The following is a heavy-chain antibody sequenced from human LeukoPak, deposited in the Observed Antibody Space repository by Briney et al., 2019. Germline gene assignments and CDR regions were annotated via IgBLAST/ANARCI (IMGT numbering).Heavy chain of an antibody. CDR1: GFTFSDYY. CDR2: ISSSGSTI. Sequence: GGSLRLSCAASGFTFSDYYMSWIRQAPGKGLEWVSYISSSGSTIYYADSVKGRFTISRDNAKNSLYLQMNSLRTEDTALYYCAKDSETYYYDSSGYPPYFDYWGQGTLVTVSS. D-gene: IGHD3-22*01. J-gene: IGHJ4*02. V-gene: IGHV3-11*01. CDR3: AKDSETYYYDSSGYPPYFDY.